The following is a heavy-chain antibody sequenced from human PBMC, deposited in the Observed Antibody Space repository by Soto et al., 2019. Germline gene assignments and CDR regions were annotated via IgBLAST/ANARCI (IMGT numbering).Heavy chain of an antibody. V-gene: IGHV3-23*01. CDR1: GFTFSSYG. Sequence: LRLSCEVSGFTFSSYGMNWVRQAPDKGLEWVSTIGIGGDTYYADSVKGRFTISRDNSKSILYLQMNRLRPEDTAVYKCAKDLRTTISDYGMDVWGQGTTVTVSS. J-gene: IGHJ6*02. CDR3: AKDLRTTISDYGMDV. CDR2: IGIGGDT.